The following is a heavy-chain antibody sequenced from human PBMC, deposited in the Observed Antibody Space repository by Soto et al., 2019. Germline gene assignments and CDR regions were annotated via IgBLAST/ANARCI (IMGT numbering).Heavy chain of an antibody. J-gene: IGHJ4*02. CDR1: GGSISSYY. Sequence: SETLSLTCTVSGGSISSYYWSWIRQPPGKGLEWIGYIYFSGNTNYNPSLKSRASMSVDIPKDQFSLTLSSVTASDTAVYYCARSGGRNWKVLEGLNSWGQGILVTVSS. CDR2: IYFSGNT. V-gene: IGHV4-59*01. CDR3: ARSGGRNWKVLEGLNS. D-gene: IGHD3-3*02.